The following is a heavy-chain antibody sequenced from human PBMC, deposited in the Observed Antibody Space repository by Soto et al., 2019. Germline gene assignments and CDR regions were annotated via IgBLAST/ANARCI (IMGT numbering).Heavy chain of an antibody. CDR1: GGTFSSYA. CDR3: ASTWGGADYDFWSGYYLRSYYFDY. D-gene: IGHD3-3*01. CDR2: IIPIFGTA. V-gene: IGHV1-69*13. Sequence: GASVKVSCKASGGTFSSYAISWVRQAPGQGLEWMGGIIPIFGTANYAQKFQGRVTITADESTSTAYMELSSLRSEDTAVYYCASTWGGADYDFWSGYYLRSYYFDYWGQGTLVTVSS. J-gene: IGHJ4*02.